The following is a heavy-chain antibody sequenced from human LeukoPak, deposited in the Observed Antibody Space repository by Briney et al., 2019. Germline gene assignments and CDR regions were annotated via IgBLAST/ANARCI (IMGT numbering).Heavy chain of an antibody. CDR3: ARGRKPVVTAVYFDY. J-gene: IGHJ4*02. CDR2: INPSGGST. V-gene: IGHV1-46*01. Sequence: ASVKVSCKASGGTFSSYAISWVRQAPGQGLEWMGIINPSGGSTSYAQKFQGRVTMTRDTSTSTVYMELSSLRSEDTAVYYCARGRKPVVTAVYFDYWGQGTLVTVSS. CDR1: GGTFSSYA. D-gene: IGHD2-21*02.